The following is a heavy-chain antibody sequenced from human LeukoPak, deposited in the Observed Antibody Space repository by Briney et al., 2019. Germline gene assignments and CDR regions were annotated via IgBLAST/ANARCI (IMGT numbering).Heavy chain of an antibody. D-gene: IGHD1-26*01. Sequence: GGSLRLSCAASGFTFSDYWMTWSRQAPGKGPERVASIEQDGSDIQYVDFVKGRFTISRDNGRNSVYLQMNSLRVEDTAVYYCARVTAWGYFDYWGQGTLVSVSS. CDR2: IEQDGSDI. CDR1: GFTFSDYW. V-gene: IGHV3-7*01. J-gene: IGHJ4*02. CDR3: ARVTAWGYFDY.